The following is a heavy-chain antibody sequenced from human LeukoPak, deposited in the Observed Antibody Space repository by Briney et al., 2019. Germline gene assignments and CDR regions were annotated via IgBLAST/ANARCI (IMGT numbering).Heavy chain of an antibody. CDR3: ARGFGRDIFGVVTTFDP. CDR2: IHYSGST. D-gene: IGHD3-3*02. V-gene: IGHV4-59*01. J-gene: IGHJ5*02. CDR1: GGSFSGYY. Sequence: SETLSLTCAVYGGSFSGYYWSWIRQPPGKGLEWIGYIHYSGSTNYNPSLKSRVTISVDTSKNQFSLKLSSVTAADTAVYYCARGFGRDIFGVVTTFDPWGQGTLVTVSS.